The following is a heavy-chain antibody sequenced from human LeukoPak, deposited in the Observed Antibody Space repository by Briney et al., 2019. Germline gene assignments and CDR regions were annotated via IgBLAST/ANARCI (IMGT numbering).Heavy chain of an antibody. D-gene: IGHD6-6*01. CDR2: IKQGGSDK. V-gene: IGHV3-7*01. Sequence: EGSLRLSCAASGFTFSSSWMSWVRQAPGKGLEWVASIKQGGSDKYYVDSVKGRFTISRDNAKNSLYLQMNSLRAEDTAVYYCARDTSLGDWGQGTLVTVSS. CDR3: ARDTSLGD. CDR1: GFTFSSSW. J-gene: IGHJ4*02.